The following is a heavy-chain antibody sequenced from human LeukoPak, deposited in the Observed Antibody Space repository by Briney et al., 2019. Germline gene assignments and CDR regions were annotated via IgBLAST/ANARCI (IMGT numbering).Heavy chain of an antibody. CDR3: AKDRVLYDILTGYYDY. CDR1: GFTFSGYA. D-gene: IGHD3-9*01. CDR2: ISSNGDST. J-gene: IGHJ4*02. V-gene: IGHV3-64D*06. Sequence: GGSLRLSCAASGFTFSGYAMHWVRQAPGKGLEYVSTISSNGDSTDYADSVKGRFTISRDNSKNTLYLQMSSLRAEDTAVYYCAKDRVLYDILTGYYDYWGQGTLVSVSS.